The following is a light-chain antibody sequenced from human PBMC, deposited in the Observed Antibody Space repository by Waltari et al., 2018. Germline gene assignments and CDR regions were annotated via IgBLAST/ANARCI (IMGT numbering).Light chain of an antibody. CDR3: QQYDSEIT. CDR2: KAS. J-gene: IGKJ5*01. Sequence: DIQMTQSPSTLSASVGDRVTITCRASQNIIRYLAWYQQKPGRAPKLLIYKASSLESGVPSRCSGSGSGTEFTLTISSLEPDDFATYFCQQYDSEITFGQGTRLEIK. CDR1: QNIIRY. V-gene: IGKV1-5*03.